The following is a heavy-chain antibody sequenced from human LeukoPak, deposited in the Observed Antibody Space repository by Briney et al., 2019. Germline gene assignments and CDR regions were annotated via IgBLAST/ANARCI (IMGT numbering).Heavy chain of an antibody. V-gene: IGHV3-30*02. CDR3: AKSPLRVLDQFDY. J-gene: IGHJ4*02. Sequence: GGSLRLSCAASGFTFSSYGMHWVRQAPGKGLEWVAFIRYDGSNKYYADSVKGRFTISRDNSKNTLYLQMNSLRAEDTAVYYCAKSPLRVLDQFDYWGQGTLVTVSS. CDR2: IRYDGSNK. D-gene: IGHD3-10*01. CDR1: GFTFSSYG.